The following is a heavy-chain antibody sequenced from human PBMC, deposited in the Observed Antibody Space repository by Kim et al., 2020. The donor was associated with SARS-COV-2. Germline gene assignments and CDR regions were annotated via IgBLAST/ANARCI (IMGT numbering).Heavy chain of an antibody. V-gene: IGHV3-15*01. Sequence: GGSLRLSCAASGFTFSNAWMSWVRQAPGKGLEWVGRIKSKTDGGTTDYAAPVKGRFTISRDDSKNTLYLQMNSLKTEDTDVYYCTSDGDCSSTSCYDVHEYSGQRALCSVS. J-gene: IGHJ4*02. CDR3: TSDGDCSSTSCYDVHEY. D-gene: IGHD2-2*01. CDR2: IKSKTDGGTT. CDR1: GFTFSNAW.